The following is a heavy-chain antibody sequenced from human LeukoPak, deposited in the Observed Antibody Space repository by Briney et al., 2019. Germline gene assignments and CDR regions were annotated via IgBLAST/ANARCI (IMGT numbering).Heavy chain of an antibody. CDR3: ARALRLYYYYYYLDV. Sequence: SVTLSLTCSVYGGSFSAFYWNWIRQPPGKGLEWVGEVNHSGSTYYNPSLKSRVTFSVDTSKKQFSLKLTSVTAADTAVYYCARALRLYYYYYYLDVWGKGTTVTVSS. V-gene: IGHV4-34*01. J-gene: IGHJ6*03. CDR1: GGSFSAFY. CDR2: VNHSGST. D-gene: IGHD2-15*01.